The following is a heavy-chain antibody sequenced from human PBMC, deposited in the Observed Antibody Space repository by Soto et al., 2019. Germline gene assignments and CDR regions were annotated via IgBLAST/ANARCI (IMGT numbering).Heavy chain of an antibody. Sequence: QVQLQESGPGLVKPSQTLSLPCTVSGGSLSSGGYYWSWIRQHPGKGLEWIGYIYYTGRTYYNPSLKSRVTISVDKSKNQFSLKLRSVTGADTALYYCASTPANWGQGTLVAVSS. CDR2: IYYTGRT. CDR3: ASTPAN. CDR1: GGSLSSGGYY. J-gene: IGHJ4*02. V-gene: IGHV4-31*03.